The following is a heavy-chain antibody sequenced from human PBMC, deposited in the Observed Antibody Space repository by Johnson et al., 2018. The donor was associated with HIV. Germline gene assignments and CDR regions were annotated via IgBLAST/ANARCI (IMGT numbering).Heavy chain of an antibody. Sequence: QVLLVESGGGVVQPGRSLRLSCAASGFTFSSYAMHWVRQAPGKGLEWVAVISYDGSNKYYADSVKGRFTISRDNSRNTLYLHLNSLRAVDTAVYYCARDGGHYCSSTGCWNKHAFDVWGQGTMVTVSS. CDR2: ISYDGSNK. D-gene: IGHD2-2*01. J-gene: IGHJ3*01. V-gene: IGHV3-30*04. CDR3: ARDGGHYCSSTGCWNKHAFDV. CDR1: GFTFSSYA.